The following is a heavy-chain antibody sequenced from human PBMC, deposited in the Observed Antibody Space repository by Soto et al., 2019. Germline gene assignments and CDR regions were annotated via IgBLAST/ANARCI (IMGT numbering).Heavy chain of an antibody. Sequence: QVQLVQSGAEVQKPGASVKVSCKASGYTFTGYYIDWVRQAPGQGLEWMGIIDPSGGSITYAQKLQCRVIMTSDTSSSTVYMELSSLRSEDTAVYYCASRCYYYGSGNYYPFDFWGQGTLLDVSS. J-gene: IGHJ4*02. V-gene: IGHV1-46*01. CDR2: IDPSGGSI. CDR1: GYTFTGYY. CDR3: ASRCYYYGSGNYYPFDF. D-gene: IGHD3-10*01.